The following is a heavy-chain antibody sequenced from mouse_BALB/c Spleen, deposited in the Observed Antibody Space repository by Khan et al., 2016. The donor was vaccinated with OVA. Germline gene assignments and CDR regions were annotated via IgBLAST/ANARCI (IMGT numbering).Heavy chain of an antibody. CDR2: IFPGNVNT. Sequence: QVQLQQSGPDLVKPGTSVRISCKASGYTFTTYYIHWVKQRPGQGLEWIGWIFPGNVNTKYNEKFKVKATLTADKSSSTAHMQLSSLTSEDSAVYFCARDDYFVGDAMDYWGQGSSVTVSS. CDR3: ARDDYFVGDAMDY. J-gene: IGHJ4*01. V-gene: IGHV1S56*01. CDR1: GYTFTTYY. D-gene: IGHD2-4*01.